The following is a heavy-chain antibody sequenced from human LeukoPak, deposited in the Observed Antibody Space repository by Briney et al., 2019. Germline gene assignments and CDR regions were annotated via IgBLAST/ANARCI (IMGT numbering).Heavy chain of an antibody. J-gene: IGHJ4*02. Sequence: SETLSLTCAVYGGSFSGYYWSWIRQPPGKGLEWIGEINHSGSTNYNPSLKSRVTISVDTSKNQFSLKLSSVTAADTAVYYCARDKADYDILTGYSYYFDYWGQGTLVTVSS. V-gene: IGHV4-34*01. D-gene: IGHD3-9*01. CDR1: GGSFSGYY. CDR2: INHSGST. CDR3: ARDKADYDILTGYSYYFDY.